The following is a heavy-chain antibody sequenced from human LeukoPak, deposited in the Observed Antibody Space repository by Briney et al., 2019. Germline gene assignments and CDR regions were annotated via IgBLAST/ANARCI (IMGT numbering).Heavy chain of an antibody. Sequence: ASVKVPCKASGYTFTSYYMHWVRQAPGQGLEWMGIINPSGGSTSYAQKFQGRVTMTRDTSTGTVYMELSSLRSEDTAVYYCARDLKHIVVVTATSWFDPWGQGTLVTVSS. D-gene: IGHD2-21*02. V-gene: IGHV1-46*01. J-gene: IGHJ5*02. CDR2: INPSGGST. CDR1: GYTFTSYY. CDR3: ARDLKHIVVVTATSWFDP.